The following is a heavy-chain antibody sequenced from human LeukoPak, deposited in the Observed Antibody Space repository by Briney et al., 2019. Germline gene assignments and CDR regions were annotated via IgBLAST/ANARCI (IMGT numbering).Heavy chain of an antibody. J-gene: IGHJ4*02. V-gene: IGHV3-23*01. CDR2: ISGSGGST. CDR1: GFTVSSNY. Sequence: PGGSLRLSCAASGFTVSSNYMSWVRQAPGKGLEWVSAISGSGGSTYYADSVKGRFTISRDNSKNTLYLQVKSLRAEDTAVYYCARRFSSSWADYFDYWGQGTLVIVSS. D-gene: IGHD6-13*01. CDR3: ARRFSSSWADYFDY.